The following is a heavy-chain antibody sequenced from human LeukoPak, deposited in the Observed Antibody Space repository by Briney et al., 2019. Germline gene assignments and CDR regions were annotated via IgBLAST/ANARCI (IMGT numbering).Heavy chain of an antibody. CDR3: ARTRPFPNFDY. V-gene: IGHV3-7*01. J-gene: IGHJ4*02. CDR2: IKQDGSEK. CDR1: GFTFSSYW. Sequence: PGGSLRLSCAAAGFTFSSYWMTWVRQAPGKGLEWVANIKQDGSEKYYVDSVKGRFTISRDNAKNSLYLQMNSLRAEDTAVYYCARTRPFPNFDYWGQGTLVTVSS.